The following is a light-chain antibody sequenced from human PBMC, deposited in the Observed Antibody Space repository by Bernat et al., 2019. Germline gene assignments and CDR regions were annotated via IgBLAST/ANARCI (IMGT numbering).Light chain of an antibody. Sequence: QSALTQPASVSCSPVQSITISCTGTSSDVSAYNYVSWFQQHPDKAPKLMLFDVTKRPSGVSYRFSGSKSGNTASLTISGLQAEDEADYYCVSYTTSSTFVFGTGTKVTVL. CDR3: VSYTTSSTFV. J-gene: IGLJ1*01. CDR2: DVT. V-gene: IGLV2-14*03. CDR1: SSDVSAYNY.